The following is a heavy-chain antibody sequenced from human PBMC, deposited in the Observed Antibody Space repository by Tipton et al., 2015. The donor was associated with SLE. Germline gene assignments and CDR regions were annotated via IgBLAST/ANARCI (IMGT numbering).Heavy chain of an antibody. D-gene: IGHD6-19*01. V-gene: IGHV4-59*07. CDR2: IFYSGIT. CDR3: ARHTSGWSDS. J-gene: IGHJ5*02. CDR1: GGSISSYY. Sequence: TLSLTCTVSGGSISSYYWSWIRQSPGKGLEWIGNIFYSGITNDNPSLKSRITISVDSFKNQLSLRLGSVTAADTAVYYCARHTSGWSDSWGQGTLVTVSS.